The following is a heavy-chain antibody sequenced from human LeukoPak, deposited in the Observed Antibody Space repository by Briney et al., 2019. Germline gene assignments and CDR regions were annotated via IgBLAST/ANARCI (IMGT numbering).Heavy chain of an antibody. Sequence: PGGSLRLSCAASGFTFSSYSMNWVRQAPVKGLEWVSSISSSSSYIYYADSVKGRFTISRDNAKNSLYLQMNSLRAEDTAVYYCARGSGYSYGSFQHWGQGTLVTVSS. D-gene: IGHD5-18*01. CDR1: GFTFSSYS. CDR3: ARGSGYSYGSFQH. CDR2: ISSSSSYI. V-gene: IGHV3-21*01. J-gene: IGHJ1*01.